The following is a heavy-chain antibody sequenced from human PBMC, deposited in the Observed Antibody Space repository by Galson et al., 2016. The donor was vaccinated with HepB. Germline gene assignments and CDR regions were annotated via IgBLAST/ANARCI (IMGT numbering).Heavy chain of an antibody. V-gene: IGHV4-31*03. D-gene: IGHD3-3*01. CDR1: GDSISNGGYY. J-gene: IGHJ4*02. CDR3: AKDRPEGDFPYYFDS. CDR2: IFYSGGN. Sequence: TLSLTCTVSGDSISNGGYYWSWIRQHPGKGLEWIGYIFYSGGNYFNPSLESRVTMLVDTSKNQFSLKLTSVTAADAAVYYCAKDRPEGDFPYYFDSWGQGTLVTVSS.